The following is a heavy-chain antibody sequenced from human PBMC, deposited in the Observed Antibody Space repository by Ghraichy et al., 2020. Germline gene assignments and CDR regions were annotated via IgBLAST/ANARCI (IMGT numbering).Heavy chain of an antibody. CDR2: ISWNSGSI. CDR3: AKGAAAAANLFDY. CDR1: GFTFDDYA. Sequence: GGSLRLSCAASGFTFDDYAMHWVRQAPGKGLEWVSGISWNSGSIGYADSVKGRFTISRDNAKNSLYLQMNSLRAEDTALYYCAKGAAAAANLFDYWGQGTLVTVSS. V-gene: IGHV3-9*01. J-gene: IGHJ4*02. D-gene: IGHD6-13*01.